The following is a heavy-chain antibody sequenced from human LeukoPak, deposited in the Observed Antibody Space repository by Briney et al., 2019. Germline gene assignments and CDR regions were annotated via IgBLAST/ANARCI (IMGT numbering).Heavy chain of an antibody. CDR2: ISGSGGST. D-gene: IGHD6-19*01. CDR3: AKDSDSSGWYNFDY. Sequence: GGSLRLSCAASGFTFSRYAMSWVRQAPGKGLEWVSAISGSGGSTYYADSVKGRFTISRDNSKNTLYLQMNSLRAEDTAVYYCAKDSDSSGWYNFDYWGQGTLVTVSS. J-gene: IGHJ4*02. V-gene: IGHV3-23*01. CDR1: GFTFSRYA.